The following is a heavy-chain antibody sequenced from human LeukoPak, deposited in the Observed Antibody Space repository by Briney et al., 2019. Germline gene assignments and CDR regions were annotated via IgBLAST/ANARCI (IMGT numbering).Heavy chain of an antibody. Sequence: GGSLRLSCAASGFTFSSYGMHWVRQAPGKGLEWVAVISYDGSNKFYADSVKGRFTISRDNSKNTLYLQMNSLTADDTAVYHCAKPPQTGTGTEYFQHWGQGTLVTVSS. J-gene: IGHJ1*01. CDR2: ISYDGSNK. V-gene: IGHV3-30*18. CDR1: GFTFSSYG. CDR3: AKPPQTGTGTEYFQH. D-gene: IGHD1-7*01.